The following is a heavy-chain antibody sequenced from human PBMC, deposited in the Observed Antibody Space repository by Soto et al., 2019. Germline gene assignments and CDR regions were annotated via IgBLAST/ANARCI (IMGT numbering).Heavy chain of an antibody. J-gene: IGHJ4*02. CDR1: GYSFTNYW. D-gene: IGHD3-22*01. V-gene: IGHV5-51*01. Sequence: PGESLKISCKGSGYSFTNYWIGWVRQMPGKGLEWMGIINPADSDTRYSPSFQGQVTASADKSISTAYLQRGSLTASDTAIYYCVRPDSTGYYSHWGQGTPVTVSS. CDR3: VRPDSTGYYSH. CDR2: INPADSDT.